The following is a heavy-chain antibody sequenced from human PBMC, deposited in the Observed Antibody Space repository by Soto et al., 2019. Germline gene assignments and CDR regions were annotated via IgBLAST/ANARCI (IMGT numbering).Heavy chain of an antibody. J-gene: IGHJ6*02. CDR1: GFTFSSYG. D-gene: IGHD3-10*01. Sequence: GGSLRLSCAASGFTFSSYGMHWVRQAPGKGLEWVAVISYDGSNKYYADSVKGRFTISRDNSKNTLYLQMNSLRAEDTAVYYCANKITMVRGVTNYYGMDVWGQGTTVTVSS. V-gene: IGHV3-30*18. CDR2: ISYDGSNK. CDR3: ANKITMVRGVTNYYGMDV.